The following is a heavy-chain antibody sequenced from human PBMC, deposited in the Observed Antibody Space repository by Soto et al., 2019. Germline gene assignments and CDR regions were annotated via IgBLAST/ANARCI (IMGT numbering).Heavy chain of an antibody. CDR2: IYYSGST. CDR3: ARALSAGQPFNFDS. Sequence: SETLSLTCTVSGGSISSGDHYWTWIRQPPGKGLEWIGCIYYSGSTYYSPSLKSRVTISLETSKNQFSLQLSSVTAADTAVYYCARALSAGQPFNFDSWGQGTLVTVSS. D-gene: IGHD3-16*02. J-gene: IGHJ4*02. CDR1: GGSISSGDHY. V-gene: IGHV4-30-4*01.